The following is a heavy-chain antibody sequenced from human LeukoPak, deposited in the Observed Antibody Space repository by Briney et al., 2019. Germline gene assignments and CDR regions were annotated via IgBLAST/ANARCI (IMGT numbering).Heavy chain of an antibody. V-gene: IGHV1-18*01. Sequence: ASVKVSCKASGYTFTSYGISWVRQAPGHGLDWMGWFSAYNGNTNYAQKLQGRVTMTTDTSTSTAYMELRSLRSDDTAVYYCARYGSGSYGSYYYYYMDVWGKGTTVTVSS. CDR2: FSAYNGNT. D-gene: IGHD3-10*01. CDR3: ARYGSGSYGSYYYYYMDV. CDR1: GYTFTSYG. J-gene: IGHJ6*03.